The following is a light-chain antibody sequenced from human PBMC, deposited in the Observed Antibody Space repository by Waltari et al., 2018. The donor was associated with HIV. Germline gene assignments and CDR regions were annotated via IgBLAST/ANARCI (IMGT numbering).Light chain of an antibody. CDR2: SND. J-gene: IGLJ2*01. CDR3: ATWDDSLNGVL. Sequence: QSILTQSPSASTAPGQGVTISCSGSNSNVGSNAVNWYQRPPGTAPKLLIYSNDKRPSGVPDRFTGSKSGASASLAISGLQSEDEGDYYCATWDDSLNGVLFGGGTKVTVL. CDR1: NSNVGSNA. V-gene: IGLV1-44*01.